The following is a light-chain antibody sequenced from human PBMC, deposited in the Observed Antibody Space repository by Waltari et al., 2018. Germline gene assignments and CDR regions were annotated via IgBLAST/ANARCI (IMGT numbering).Light chain of an antibody. CDR1: QSVSSN. V-gene: IGKV3-15*01. J-gene: IGKJ4*01. CDR3: QQYNNWQALT. CDR2: GAS. Sequence: EMVMTQSPATLSVSPGERATLSCRASQSVSSNLAWYQQKPGQAPRLLIYGASTRATGIPARFSGSGSGTEFTLTISSLQSEDFAVYYCQQYNNWQALTFGGGTKVEIK.